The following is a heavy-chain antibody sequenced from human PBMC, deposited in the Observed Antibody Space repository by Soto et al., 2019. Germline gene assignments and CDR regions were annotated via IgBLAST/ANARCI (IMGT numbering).Heavy chain of an antibody. Sequence: SETLSLTCAVYGGSFSGYYWSWIRQPPWKGLEWIGEINHSGSTNYNPSLKSRVTISVDTSKNQFSLKLSSVTAADTAVYYCARGQGYSGYAVYHYYYGMDVWGQGTTVTVSS. CDR2: INHSGST. CDR1: GGSFSGYY. V-gene: IGHV4-34*01. J-gene: IGHJ6*02. D-gene: IGHD5-12*01. CDR3: ARGQGYSGYAVYHYYYGMDV.